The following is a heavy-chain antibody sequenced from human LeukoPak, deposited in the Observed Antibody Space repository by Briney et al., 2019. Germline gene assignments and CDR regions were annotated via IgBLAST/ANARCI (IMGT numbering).Heavy chain of an antibody. V-gene: IGHV4-59*01. D-gene: IGHD2-2*01. CDR1: GGSISTYY. CDR3: ARGSNALDY. CDR2: FYYTGST. J-gene: IGHJ4*02. Sequence: PSETLSLACTVSGGSISTYYWSWIRQPPGKGLDWIGSFYYTGSTNYNPSLRSRVTISLDTSKNQISLRLSSVTAADTAVYYCARGSNALDYWGQGTLVTVSS.